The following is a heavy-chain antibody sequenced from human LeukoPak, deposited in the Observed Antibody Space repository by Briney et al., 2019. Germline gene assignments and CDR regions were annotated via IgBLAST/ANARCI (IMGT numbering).Heavy chain of an antibody. CDR2: FDPEDGET. CDR3: ATSAGRGYSYGSAPYFDY. CDR1: GYTLTELS. J-gene: IGHJ4*02. D-gene: IGHD5-18*01. V-gene: IGHV1-24*01. Sequence: ASVKVSCKVSGYTLTELSMHWVRQAPGKGLEWMGGFDPEDGETIYAQKFQGRVTMTEDTSTDTAYMELSSLRSEDTVVYCCATSAGRGYSYGSAPYFDYWGQGTLVTVSS.